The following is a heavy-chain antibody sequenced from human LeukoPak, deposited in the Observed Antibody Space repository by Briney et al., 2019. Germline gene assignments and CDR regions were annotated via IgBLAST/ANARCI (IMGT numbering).Heavy chain of an antibody. J-gene: IGHJ4*02. Sequence: PSETLSLTCTVSGGSISSGDYYWSWIRQHPGKGLEWIGYIYYSGSTYYNPSLKSRVTISVDTSKNQFSLRLSSVTAADTAVYYCARELVQRYFDYWGQGTLVTVSS. V-gene: IGHV4-31*03. CDR3: ARELVQRYFDY. D-gene: IGHD6-6*01. CDR1: GGSISSGDYY. CDR2: IYYSGST.